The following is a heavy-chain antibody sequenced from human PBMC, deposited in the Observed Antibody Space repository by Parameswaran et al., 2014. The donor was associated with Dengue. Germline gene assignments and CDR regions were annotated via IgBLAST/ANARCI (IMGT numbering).Heavy chain of an antibody. D-gene: IGHD4-17*01. CDR2: ISAYNGNT. J-gene: IGHJ4*02. V-gene: IGHV1-18*01. Sequence: WVRQAPGQGLEWMGWISAYNGNTNYAQKLQGRVTMTTDTSTSTAYMELRSLRSDDTAVYYCARARSYGDYVYWGQGTLVTVSS. CDR3: ARARSYGDYVY.